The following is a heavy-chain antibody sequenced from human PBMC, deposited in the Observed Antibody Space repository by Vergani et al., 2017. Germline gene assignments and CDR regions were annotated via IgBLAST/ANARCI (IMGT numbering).Heavy chain of an antibody. J-gene: IGHJ4*02. CDR1: GYPFTAYY. Sequence: QVQLVQSGAEVGKPGASVKISCKASGYPFTAYYIHWVRQAPEQGLEWVGVISPDGFSTFYAQKFQGRVTITRDTSTSTVYVEVTSLRSVDTAVYYCAREPPLTGLFDYWGQGTLVTVPS. CDR2: ISPDGFST. V-gene: IGHV1-46*03. CDR3: AREPPLTGLFDY. D-gene: IGHD3-9*01.